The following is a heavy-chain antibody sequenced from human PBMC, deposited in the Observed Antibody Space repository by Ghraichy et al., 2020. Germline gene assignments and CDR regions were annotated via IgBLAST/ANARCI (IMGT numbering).Heavy chain of an antibody. D-gene: IGHD2-15*01. Sequence: GRSLRLSCAASGFTFSSYAMNWVRQAPGKGLEWVSRISGSGGTTYYADSVKGRFTISRDNSKNTLHLQMNSLRAEDTAVYYCAKAWGYCSGGICPEYNWFDPWGQGTLVTVSS. CDR2: ISGSGGTT. V-gene: IGHV3-23*01. CDR3: AKAWGYCSGGICPEYNWFDP. CDR1: GFTFSSYA. J-gene: IGHJ5*02.